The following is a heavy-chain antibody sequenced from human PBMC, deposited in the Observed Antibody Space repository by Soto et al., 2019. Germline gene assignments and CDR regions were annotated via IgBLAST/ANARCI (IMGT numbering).Heavy chain of an antibody. J-gene: IGHJ6*02. V-gene: IGHV5-51*01. D-gene: IGHD6-6*01. CDR3: ARTRSFTLGFYCDGIDV. CDR2: IYPGDSDT. Sequence: GESLKISCPGSGYSFASYWIGWVRQMPGKDLEWMGIIYPGDSDTRYSPSFQGQVTISADKSLRTAYLQWTSLKASDTALYYCARTRSFTLGFYCDGIDVGGQGTTVTVSS. CDR1: GYSFASYW.